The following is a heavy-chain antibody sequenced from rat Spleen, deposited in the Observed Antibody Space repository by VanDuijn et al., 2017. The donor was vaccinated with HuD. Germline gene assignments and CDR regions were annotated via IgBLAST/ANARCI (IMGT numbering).Heavy chain of an antibody. J-gene: IGHJ4*01. CDR1: GFTFSNYD. CDR2: ISTGGGNT. D-gene: IGHD1-10*01. V-gene: IGHV5S23*01. CDR3: ARPHNYRYIMDA. Sequence: EVQLVESGGGLVQPGRSLKLSCAASGFTFSNYDMAWVRQAPTKGLEWVASISTGGGNTYYRDSVKGRFTISRDNAKNTLYLQMDSLRSEDTATYYCARPHNYRYIMDAWGQGASVTVSS.